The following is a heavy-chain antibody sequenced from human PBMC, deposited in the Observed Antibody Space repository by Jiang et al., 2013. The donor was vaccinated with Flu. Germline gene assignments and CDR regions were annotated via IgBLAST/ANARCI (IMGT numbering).Heavy chain of an antibody. J-gene: IGHJ4*02. D-gene: IGHD3-22*01. CDR3: ARHRITMIVGPKPLFDY. CDR2: LSYGST. CDR1: GYPSAVVTT. V-gene: IGHV4-38-2*01. Sequence: TLSLTCAVSGYPSAVVTTGAGSGSPQEGAGVDWEYLSYGSTYYNPSLKSRVTISVDTSKNQFSLKLSSVTAADTAVYYCARHRITMIVGPKPLFDYWGQGTLVTVSS.